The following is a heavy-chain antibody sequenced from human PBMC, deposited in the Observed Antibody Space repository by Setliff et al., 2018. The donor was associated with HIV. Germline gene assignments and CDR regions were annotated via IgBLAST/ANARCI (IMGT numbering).Heavy chain of an antibody. Sequence: SETLSLTCTVSGGSFNNYHWSWIRQPAGKGLEWIGRIYDSGATNYKPSLKSRVTMSIDKSNNQFSLYLTSVTAADTAIYFCTRDRHYYGSGSYGPWGQGILVTAPQ. CDR3: TRDRHYYGSGSYGP. CDR1: GGSFNNYH. J-gene: IGHJ5*02. CDR2: IYDSGAT. V-gene: IGHV4-4*07. D-gene: IGHD3-10*01.